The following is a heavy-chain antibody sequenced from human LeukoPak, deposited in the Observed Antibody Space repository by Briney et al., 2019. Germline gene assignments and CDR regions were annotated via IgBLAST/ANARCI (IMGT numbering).Heavy chain of an antibody. CDR2: IYYSGST. J-gene: IGHJ4*02. V-gene: IGHV4-59*08. CDR3: ARQAWLGSGWEVPIHYFDY. CDR1: GGSISSYY. Sequence: SETLSLTCTVSGGSISSYYWSWIRQPPGKGLEWIGYIYYSGSTNYNPSLKSRVTISVDTSKNQFSLKLSSVTAADTAVYYCARQAWLGSGWEVPIHYFDYWGQGTLVTVSS. D-gene: IGHD6-19*01.